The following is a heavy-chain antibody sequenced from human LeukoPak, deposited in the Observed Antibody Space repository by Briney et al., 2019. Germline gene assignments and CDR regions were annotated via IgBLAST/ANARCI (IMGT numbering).Heavy chain of an antibody. D-gene: IGHD4-17*01. J-gene: IGHJ5*02. CDR2: IIPIFGTA. Sequence: SVTVSFKASGCTFSSYAISWVRQAPGQGLEWMGGIIPIFGTANYAQKFQGRVTITADESTSTAYMELSSLRSEDTAVYYCAREGAVTNAEGVWFDPWGQGTLVTVSS. CDR3: AREGAVTNAEGVWFDP. CDR1: GCTFSSYA. V-gene: IGHV1-69*13.